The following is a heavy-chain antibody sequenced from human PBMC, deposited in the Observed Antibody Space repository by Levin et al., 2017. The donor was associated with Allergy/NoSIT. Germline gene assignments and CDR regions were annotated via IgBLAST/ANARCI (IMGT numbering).Heavy chain of an antibody. J-gene: IGHJ6*02. CDR3: ARDTGPYSNYYYGMDV. CDR1: GYSFTSYW. V-gene: IGHV5-51*01. D-gene: IGHD4-11*01. CDR2: IYPGDSDT. Sequence: GESLKISCKGSGYSFTSYWIGWVRQMPGKGLEWMGIIYPGDSDTRYSPSFQGQVTISADKSISTAYLQWSSLKASDTAMYYCARDTGPYSNYYYGMDVWGQGTTVTVSS.